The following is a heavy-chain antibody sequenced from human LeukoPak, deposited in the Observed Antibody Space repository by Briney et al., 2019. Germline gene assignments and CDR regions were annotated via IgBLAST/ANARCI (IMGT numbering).Heavy chain of an antibody. J-gene: IGHJ3*02. CDR2: ISAYNGNT. V-gene: IGHV1-18*01. CDR1: GYTFTSYG. D-gene: IGHD2-2*01. CDR3: ATYCSSTSCYRDDAFDI. Sequence: GASVKVSCKASGYTFTSYGISWVRQAPGQGLEWMGWISAYNGNTNYAQKLQGRVTITTDTSTSTAYMELRSLRSDDTAVYYCATYCSSTSCYRDDAFDIWGQGTMVTVSS.